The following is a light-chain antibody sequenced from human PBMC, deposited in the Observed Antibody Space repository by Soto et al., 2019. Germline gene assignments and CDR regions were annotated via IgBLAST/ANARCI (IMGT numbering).Light chain of an antibody. CDR1: QSVLHSSSNKNY. V-gene: IGKV4-1*01. Sequence: IVMTQSPASLAVSLGERATINCKSRQSVLHSSSNKNYLAWYQQKPGQPPQLLIHCASTRESGVPDRFSGSGCGTDSTLSISGLQAEDGEVYSFQQYYSDPYNSGQWTKLQI. CDR3: QQYYSDPYN. J-gene: IGKJ2*01. CDR2: CAS.